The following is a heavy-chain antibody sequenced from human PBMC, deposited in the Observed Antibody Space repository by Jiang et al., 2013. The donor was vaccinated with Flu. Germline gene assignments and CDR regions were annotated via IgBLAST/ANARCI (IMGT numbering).Heavy chain of an antibody. V-gene: IGHV3-43*02. CDR2: ISGDGGST. J-gene: IGHJ4*02. D-gene: IGHD5-18*01. CDR3: AKDNQRGYSYGQIPCFDY. CDR1: GFTFDDYA. Sequence: RLSCAASGFTFDDYAMHWVRQAPGKGLEWVSLISGDGGSTYYADSVKGRFTISRDNSKNSLYLQMNSLRTEDTALYYCAKDNQRGYSYGQIPCFDYWGQGTLVTVSS.